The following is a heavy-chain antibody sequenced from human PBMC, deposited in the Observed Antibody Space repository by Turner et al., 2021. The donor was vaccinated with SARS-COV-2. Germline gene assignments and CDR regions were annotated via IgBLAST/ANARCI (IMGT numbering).Heavy chain of an antibody. CDR1: GFTVSSNY. D-gene: IGHD6-13*01. CDR3: AREAAAGNFHGWFDP. Sequence: EVQVVESGGGLVQPGGSLRLSCSASGFTVSSNYMSWVRQAPGKGLEWVSVIYSGGSTYYADSVKGRFTISRDNSKNTLYLQINSLRAEDTAVYYCAREAAAGNFHGWFDPWGQGTLVTVSS. CDR2: IYSGGST. J-gene: IGHJ5*02. V-gene: IGHV3-66*01.